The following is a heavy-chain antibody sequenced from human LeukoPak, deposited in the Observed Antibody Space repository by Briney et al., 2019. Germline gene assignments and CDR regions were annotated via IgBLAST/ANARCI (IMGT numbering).Heavy chain of an antibody. J-gene: IGHJ4*02. V-gene: IGHV4-59*01. Sequence: SETLSLTCAVYGGSFSGYYWSWIRQPSGKGLEWIGYIHYSGSTNYTPSLKSRVTISLDTSKNQFSLKLTSVTAADTAVYYCATHPPRVCTGGSCSDYWGQGTLVTVSS. CDR3: ATHPPRVCTGGSCSDY. CDR1: GGSFSGYY. D-gene: IGHD2-15*01. CDR2: IHYSGST.